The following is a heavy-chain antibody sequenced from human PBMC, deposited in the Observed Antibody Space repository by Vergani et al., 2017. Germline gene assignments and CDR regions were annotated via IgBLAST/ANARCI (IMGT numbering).Heavy chain of an antibody. CDR3: AKANPRNSGYDYLYYYHAMDV. J-gene: IGHJ6*02. CDR2: IWYDASNK. V-gene: IGHV3-33*06. CDR1: GFTFSTYG. Sequence: QVQLVESGGGVVQPGRSLRLSCAASGFTFSTYGMHWVRQAPGKGLEWVSVIWYDASNKFYADSVKGRFTISRDNSKNTLYLQMNSLRAEDTAVYYCAKANPRNSGYDYLYYYHAMDVWGQGTTVTVSS. D-gene: IGHD5-12*01.